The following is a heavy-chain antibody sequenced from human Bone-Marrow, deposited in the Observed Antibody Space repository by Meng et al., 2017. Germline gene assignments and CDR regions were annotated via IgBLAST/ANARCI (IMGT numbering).Heavy chain of an antibody. D-gene: IGHD1-1*01. J-gene: IGHJ4*02. V-gene: IGHV3-15*01. Sequence: VQRVESGGGLVRHGGSLRISCATSGFPFSNAWMVWVRQAPGRGLEWVARIKSKTDGETPDYAAPVKGRFTISRDDSKNTLYLQMHSLKTEDTAVYYCNWNDFGDYWGQGALVTVSS. CDR1: GFPFSNAW. CDR2: IKSKTDGETP. CDR3: NWNDFGDY.